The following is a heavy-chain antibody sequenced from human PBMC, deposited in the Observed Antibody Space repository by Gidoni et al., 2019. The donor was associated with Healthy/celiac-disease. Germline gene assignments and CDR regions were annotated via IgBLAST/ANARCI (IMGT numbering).Heavy chain of an antibody. CDR1: GFTFSSSR. CDR2: ISSSSSYI. Sequence: EVQLVESGGGLVKPGGSLRLSCAASGFTFSSSRMNWVRQAPGKGLEWVSSISSSSSYIYYADSVKGRFTISRDNAKNSLYLQMNSLRAEDTAVYYCARDRDRDGGITMVRGVMWGQGTLVTVSS. J-gene: IGHJ4*02. D-gene: IGHD3-10*01. CDR3: ARDRDRDGGITMVRGVM. V-gene: IGHV3-21*01.